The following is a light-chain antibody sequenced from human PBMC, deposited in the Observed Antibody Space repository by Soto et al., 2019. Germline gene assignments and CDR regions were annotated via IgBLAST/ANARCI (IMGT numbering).Light chain of an antibody. CDR2: EVS. CDR3: LSYTATNTLV. V-gene: IGLV2-14*01. Sequence: QSALTQPASVSESPGQSITISCTGTSSDVGGYNYVSWYQHHPGRAPKLMIYEVSSRPSGVSNRFSGSKSGNTASLTISGLQAEDEADYYCLSYTATNTLVFGGGTQLTVL. CDR1: SSDVGGYNY. J-gene: IGLJ2*01.